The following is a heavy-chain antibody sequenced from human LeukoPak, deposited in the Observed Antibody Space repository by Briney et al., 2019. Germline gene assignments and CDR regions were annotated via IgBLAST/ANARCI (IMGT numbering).Heavy chain of an antibody. V-gene: IGHV3-49*03. Sequence: GGSLRLSCTASGFTSGDYAMSWLRQAPGKGLEWVGFIRSKAYGETADYAASVKGRFTISRDDSKAIAYLQMNSLKTEDTAVYHCTRDRGAYNLYDYWGQGTLVTVSS. CDR2: IRSKAYGETA. D-gene: IGHD1-1*01. J-gene: IGHJ4*02. CDR1: GFTSGDYA. CDR3: TRDRGAYNLYDY.